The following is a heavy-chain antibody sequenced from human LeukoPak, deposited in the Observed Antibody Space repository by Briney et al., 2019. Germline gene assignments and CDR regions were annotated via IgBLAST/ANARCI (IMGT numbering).Heavy chain of an antibody. Sequence: QPGRSLRLSCAASGFSFSDYALHWVRQAPGKGLEWVAVISYGGTKEYYADSVKGRFTISKDNSKNTLYLQMNSLRHEDTAVYYCARNKPITAFFGMDVWGQGTTVIASS. V-gene: IGHV3-30*04. CDR3: ARNKPITAFFGMDV. CDR2: ISYGGTKE. J-gene: IGHJ6*02. D-gene: IGHD6-6*01. CDR1: GFSFSDYA.